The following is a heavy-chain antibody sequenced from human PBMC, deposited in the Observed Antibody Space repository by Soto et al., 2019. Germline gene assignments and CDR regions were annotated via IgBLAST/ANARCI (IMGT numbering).Heavy chain of an antibody. CDR3: ALKHSSSWAYFYYYMDV. V-gene: IGHV3-74*01. Sequence: EVQLVESGGGLVQPGGSLRLSCAASGFTFRSYWMHWVRQAPGKGLAWVARISSDGSSTSYVDSVKGRFTISRDNAKNTLYLQMNSLRAEDTAVYYCALKHSSSWAYFYYYMDVWGKGTTVTVSS. D-gene: IGHD6-13*01. J-gene: IGHJ6*03. CDR1: GFTFRSYW. CDR2: ISSDGSST.